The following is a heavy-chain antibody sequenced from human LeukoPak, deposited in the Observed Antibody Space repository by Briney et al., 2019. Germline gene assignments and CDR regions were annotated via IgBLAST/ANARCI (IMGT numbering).Heavy chain of an antibody. CDR1: GLLYCTSR. Sequence: GGSLRLSCTPCGLLYCTSRMQWPRQAPGKGLMAVSRINYDGSNTHYADSVKGRFTVSGDNAKNTLYLQMDCLTVEDTAVYYCTGGVKAIPGRAILFYCGQGALVTVSS. J-gene: IGHJ4*02. D-gene: IGHD2-21*01. V-gene: IGHV3-74*01. CDR2: INYDGSNT. CDR3: TGGVKAIPGRAILFY.